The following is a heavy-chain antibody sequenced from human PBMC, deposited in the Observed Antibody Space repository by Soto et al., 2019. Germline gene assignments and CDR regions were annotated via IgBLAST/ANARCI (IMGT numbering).Heavy chain of an antibody. CDR3: ARDVATSRMFDY. J-gene: IGHJ4*02. V-gene: IGHV6-1*01. D-gene: IGHD5-12*01. CDR2: TYYRSTWDS. CDR1: GDSVSSNSAA. Sequence: SQTLSLTCAISGDSVSSNSAAWNWIRQSPSRGLEWLGRTYYRSTWDSDYAESVKSRITINPDTSKNHLSLQLNSVAPEDTAVYYCARDVATSRMFDYWGQGTLVTVSS.